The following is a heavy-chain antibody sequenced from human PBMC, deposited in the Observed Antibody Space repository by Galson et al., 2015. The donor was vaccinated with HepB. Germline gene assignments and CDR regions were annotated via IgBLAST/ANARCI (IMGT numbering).Heavy chain of an antibody. J-gene: IGHJ6*03. D-gene: IGHD3-3*01. CDR3: AADRLGNYDFWSTRYYYYMDV. CDR1: GFTFTSSA. Sequence: SVKVSCKASGFTFTSSAMQWVRQARGQRLEWIGWIVVGSGNTNYAQKFQERVTITRDMSTSTAYMELSSLRSEDTAVYYCAADRLGNYDFWSTRYYYYMDVWGKGTTVTVSS. CDR2: IVVGSGNT. V-gene: IGHV1-58*02.